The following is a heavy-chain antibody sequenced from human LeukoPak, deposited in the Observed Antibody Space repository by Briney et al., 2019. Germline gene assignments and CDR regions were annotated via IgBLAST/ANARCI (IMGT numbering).Heavy chain of an antibody. CDR1: GYTFTGDY. D-gene: IGHD2-2*01. J-gene: IGHJ3*02. V-gene: IGHV1-2*02. Sequence: ASVKVSCKXSGYTFTGDYMHWVRQAPGQGLEWMGWINPNSGGTNYAQKFQGRVTMTRDTSISTAYMELSRLRSDDTAVYYCARLIVPAASDAFDIWGQGTMVTVSS. CDR2: INPNSGGT. CDR3: ARLIVPAASDAFDI.